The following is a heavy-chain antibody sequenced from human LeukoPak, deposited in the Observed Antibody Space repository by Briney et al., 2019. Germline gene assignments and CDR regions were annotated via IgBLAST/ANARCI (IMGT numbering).Heavy chain of an antibody. CDR3: ARVDYLDL. V-gene: IGHV3-74*01. J-gene: IGHJ2*01. CDR2: INSDGTST. Sequence: GGSLRLSCAASGFTFSNYWMHWVRQAPGKGLVWVSRINSDGTSTSYADSVKGRFTISRDNAKDTLYPQMTSLRAEDTAVYYCARVDYLDLWGRGTLVTVSA. CDR1: GFTFSNYW.